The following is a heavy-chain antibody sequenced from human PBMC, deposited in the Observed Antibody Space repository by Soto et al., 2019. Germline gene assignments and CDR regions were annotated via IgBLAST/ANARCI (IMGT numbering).Heavy chain of an antibody. J-gene: IGHJ4*02. V-gene: IGHV4-4*02. D-gene: IGHD6-13*01. CDR2: IYHSGTT. Sequence: QVQLQESGPGLVEPSGTLSLTCAVSGASISNTNWWSWVRQPPGKGLEWIGEIYHSGTTNCDPSLQSRVTISVDKSKNQFSLKLSSVTAADTAVYYCAIPGAGDFDYWGQGTLVTVSS. CDR1: GASISNTNW. CDR3: AIPGAGDFDY.